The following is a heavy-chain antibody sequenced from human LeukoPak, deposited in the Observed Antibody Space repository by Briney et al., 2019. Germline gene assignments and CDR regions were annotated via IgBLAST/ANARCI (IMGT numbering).Heavy chain of an antibody. CDR3: ARADYDYVWGSYRQYYFDY. V-gene: IGHV3-48*01. J-gene: IGHJ4*02. Sequence: GGSLRLSCVGSGFIFSSYSMNWVRQAPGKGLEWISYISSSSGTIYYADSVKGRFTISRDNAKNSLYLQMNSLRAEDAAVYYCARADYDYVWGSYRQYYFDYWGQGTLVTVSS. CDR2: ISSSSGTI. CDR1: GFIFSSYS. D-gene: IGHD3-16*02.